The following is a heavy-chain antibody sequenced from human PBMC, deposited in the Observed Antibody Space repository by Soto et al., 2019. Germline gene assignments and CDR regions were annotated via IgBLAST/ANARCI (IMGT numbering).Heavy chain of an antibody. CDR1: GFTFSSYW. CDR2: IKQDGSEK. Sequence: VGSLRLSCAASGFTFSSYWMSWVRQAPGKGLEWVANIKQDGSEKYYVDSVKGRFTISRDNAKNSLYLQMNSLRAEDTAVYYCARVDYGGNSVTENFDYWGQGTLVTVSS. D-gene: IGHD4-17*01. CDR3: ARVDYGGNSVTENFDY. V-gene: IGHV3-7*01. J-gene: IGHJ4*02.